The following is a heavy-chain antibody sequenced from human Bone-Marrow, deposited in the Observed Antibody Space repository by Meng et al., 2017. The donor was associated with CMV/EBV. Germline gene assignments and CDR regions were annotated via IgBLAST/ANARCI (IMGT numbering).Heavy chain of an antibody. CDR2: MNPNSGNT. D-gene: IGHD6-19*01. CDR1: GYTFTDYY. Sequence: ASVKVSCKASGYTFTDYYIHWVRQATGQGLEWMGWMNPNSGNTGYAQKFQGRVTMTRNTSISTAYMELSSLRSEDTAVYYCAIGPRRQGGLVGFDFDYWGQGTLVTGSS. V-gene: IGHV1-8*02. CDR3: AIGPRRQGGLVGFDFDY. J-gene: IGHJ4*02.